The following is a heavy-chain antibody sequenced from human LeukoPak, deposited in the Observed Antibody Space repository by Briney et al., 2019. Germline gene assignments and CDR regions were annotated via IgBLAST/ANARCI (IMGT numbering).Heavy chain of an antibody. D-gene: IGHD6-13*01. CDR3: AIAAAGMYYFDY. CDR1: GFTFSSYS. CDR2: ISGSGGST. V-gene: IGHV3-21*01. Sequence: GGSLRLSCAASGFTFSSYSMNWVRQAPGKGLEWVSAISGSGGSTYYADSVKGRFTISRDNAKNSLYLQMNSLRAEDTAVYYCAIAAAGMYYFDYWGQGTLVTVSS. J-gene: IGHJ4*02.